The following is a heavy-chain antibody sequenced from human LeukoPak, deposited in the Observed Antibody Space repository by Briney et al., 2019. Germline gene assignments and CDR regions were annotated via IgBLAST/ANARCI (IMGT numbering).Heavy chain of an antibody. D-gene: IGHD3-9*01. CDR2: IYPGDSDT. CDR1: GYSFTTYW. J-gene: IGHJ4*02. V-gene: IGHV5-51*01. Sequence: GESLKISCKGAGYSFTTYWIGWVRQMPGKGLEWMGIIYPGDSDTRYSPSFQGQVTISADKSISTAYLQWSSLKASDTAIYYCARLDELRYFDWLSKSSVYFDYWGQGTLVTVPS. CDR3: ARLDELRYFDWLSKSSVYFDY.